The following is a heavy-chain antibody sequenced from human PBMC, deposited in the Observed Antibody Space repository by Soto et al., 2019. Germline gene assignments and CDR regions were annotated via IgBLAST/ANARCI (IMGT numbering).Heavy chain of an antibody. V-gene: IGHV3-23*01. CDR2: ISDTGDST. CDR3: AKDLGYSYGYWFDY. D-gene: IGHD5-18*01. CDR1: GFTFSSYA. J-gene: IGHJ4*02. Sequence: GSLRLSCAASGFTFSSYAMNWVRQAPGKGLEWVSAISDTGDSTYYADSVKGRFTISRDSSKNTLHLQMNSLRAEDTAVYYCAKDLGYSYGYWFDYWGQGTLVTVSS.